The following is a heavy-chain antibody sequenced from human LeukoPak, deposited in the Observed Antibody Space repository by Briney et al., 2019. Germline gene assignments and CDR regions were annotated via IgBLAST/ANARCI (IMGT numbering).Heavy chain of an antibody. CDR1: GITFSSYS. CDR2: ISSSSSYI. CDR3: ARDVGATFWFDS. J-gene: IGHJ5*01. Sequence: GGSLRLSCAASGITFSSYSMNWVRQAPGKGLEWVSSISSSSSYIYYADSVKGRFTISRDNAKNSLYLQMNSLRAEDTAVYYCARDVGATFWFDSWGQGTLVTVSS. V-gene: IGHV3-21*01. D-gene: IGHD1-26*01.